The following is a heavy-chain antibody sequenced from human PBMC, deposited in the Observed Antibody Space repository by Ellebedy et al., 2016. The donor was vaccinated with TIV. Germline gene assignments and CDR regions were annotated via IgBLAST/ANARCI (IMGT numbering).Heavy chain of an antibody. J-gene: IGHJ5*02. D-gene: IGHD3-10*01. CDR2: IYPGDSDT. CDR1: GYSFTSYW. CDR3: ARHPSLVRGVITNWFDP. V-gene: IGHV5-51*01. Sequence: GESLKISCKGSGYSFTSYWIGWVRQMPGKGLEWMGIIYPGDSDTRYSPSFQGQVTISADKSISTAYLQWSSLKASDTAMYYCARHPSLVRGVITNWFDPWGQGTLVTVSS.